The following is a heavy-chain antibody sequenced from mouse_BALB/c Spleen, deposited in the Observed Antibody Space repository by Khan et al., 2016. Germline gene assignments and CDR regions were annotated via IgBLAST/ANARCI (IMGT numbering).Heavy chain of an antibody. CDR1: VYTSANYW. J-gene: IGHJ3*01. CDR3: ADALFVY. CDR2: IYPGDGDT. V-gene: IGHV1-87*01. Sequence: QVRLQQSGAELARPGASVRLSFKASVYTSANYWMQWVKQRPAQGLEWIGTIYPGDGDTRYSQKFKDKATLTADKSSSSAYMHLRSVASEDSAVYYCADALFVYLGKETLVTVTA.